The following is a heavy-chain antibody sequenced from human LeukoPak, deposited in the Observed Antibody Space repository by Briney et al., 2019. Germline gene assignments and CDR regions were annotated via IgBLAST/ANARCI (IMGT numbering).Heavy chain of an antibody. J-gene: IGHJ4*02. CDR2: IIPIFGTA. D-gene: IGHD3-22*01. CDR1: GGTFSSYA. V-gene: IGHV1-69*05. CDR3: ARSGSYYDSSGYRYFDY. Sequence: SVKVSCKASGGTFSSYAISWVRQAPGQGLEWTGRIIPIFGTANYAQKFQGRVTITTDESTSTAYMELSSLRSEDTAVYYCARSGSYYDSSGYRYFDYWGQGTLVTVSS.